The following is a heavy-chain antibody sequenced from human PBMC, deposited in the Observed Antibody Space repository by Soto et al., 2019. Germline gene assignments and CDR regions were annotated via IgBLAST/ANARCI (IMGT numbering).Heavy chain of an antibody. CDR3: ARDKEESITVYGMDV. CDR1: GFTFSNYG. CDR2: IWYDGSNK. J-gene: IGHJ6*02. D-gene: IGHD1-20*01. V-gene: IGHV3-33*01. Sequence: VQLVESGGGVVQPGRSLRLSCTASGFTFSNYGMHWVRQAPGKGQEWVAIIWYDGSNKYYADSVKGRFTISRDNSKNTLYLQMNSLRAEDTAVYYCARDKEESITVYGMDVWGQGTTVTVSS.